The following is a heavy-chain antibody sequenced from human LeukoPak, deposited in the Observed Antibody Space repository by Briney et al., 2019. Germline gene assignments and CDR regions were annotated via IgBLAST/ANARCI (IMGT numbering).Heavy chain of an antibody. D-gene: IGHD6-13*01. CDR3: ARDHYSSSWYAQRSFDY. J-gene: IGHJ4*02. CDR1: GYTFTSYD. V-gene: IGHV1-8*01. CDR2: MNPNSGNT. Sequence: ASVKVSCKASGYTFTSYDINWVRQATGQGLEWMGWMNPNSGNTGYAQKFQGRVTMTTNTSINTAYMELSSLRSDDTAVYYCARDHYSSSWYAQRSFDYWDQGTLVTVSS.